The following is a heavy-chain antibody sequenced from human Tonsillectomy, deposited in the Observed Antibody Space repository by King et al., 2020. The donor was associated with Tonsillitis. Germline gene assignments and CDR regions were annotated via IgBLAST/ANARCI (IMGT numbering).Heavy chain of an antibody. CDR2: ISWNSGNI. J-gene: IGHJ6*01. Sequence: VQLVESGGGLVQPGRSLRLSCAVSGFIFGDYAMHWVRQVPGKGLEWVSGISWNSGNIGYADSVKGRFTISRDHANNSLYLQMNSLHQGPIGLPPGTLLQEHLWG. CDR1: GFIFGDYA. CDR3: TLLQEHL. V-gene: IGHV3-9*01.